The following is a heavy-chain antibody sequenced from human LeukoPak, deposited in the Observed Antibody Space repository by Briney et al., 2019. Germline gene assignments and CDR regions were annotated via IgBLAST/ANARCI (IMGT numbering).Heavy chain of an antibody. V-gene: IGHV4-38-2*01. D-gene: IGHD3-10*01. CDR2: IYHSGST. J-gene: IGHJ3*02. Sequence: PSETLSLTCAVSGYSISSGYYWGCIRQPPGKGLEWIGSIYHSGSTYYNPSLKSRGTISVDTSKNQYSLKLSSVTAAATAVYSCARPSKFGELLSAFDIWGQGTMVTVSA. CDR1: GYSISSGYY. CDR3: ARPSKFGELLSAFDI.